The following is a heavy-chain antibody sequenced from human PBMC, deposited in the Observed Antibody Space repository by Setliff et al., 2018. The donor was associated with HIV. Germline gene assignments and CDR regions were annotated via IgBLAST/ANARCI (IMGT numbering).Heavy chain of an antibody. CDR2: INPGGST. V-gene: IGHV4-34*01. J-gene: IGHJ4*02. CDR3: ARRGWNGYKAFDY. CDR1: GESLSGYS. D-gene: IGHD5-12*01. Sequence: SETLSLTCGVYGESLSGYSWNWVRQPPGRGLEWIGEINPGGSTNYNPSLKSRVTISVDTSKNHFSLNLSSVTAADTAVFYCARRGWNGYKAFDYWGQGTLVTVSS.